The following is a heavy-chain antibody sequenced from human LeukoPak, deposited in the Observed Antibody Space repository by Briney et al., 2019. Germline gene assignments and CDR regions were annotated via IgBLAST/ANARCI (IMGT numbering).Heavy chain of an antibody. CDR3: ARGGYSSSWYQLYYYYGMDV. J-gene: IGHJ6*02. D-gene: IGHD6-13*01. CDR1: GYTLTELS. CDR2: FDPEDGET. V-gene: IGHV1-24*01. Sequence: ASVKVSCKVSGYTLTELSMHWVRQAPGKGLEWMGGFDPEDGETIYAQKFQGRVTMTEDTSTDTAYMELSSLRSEDTAVYYCARGGYSSSWYQLYYYYGMDVWGQGTTVTVSS.